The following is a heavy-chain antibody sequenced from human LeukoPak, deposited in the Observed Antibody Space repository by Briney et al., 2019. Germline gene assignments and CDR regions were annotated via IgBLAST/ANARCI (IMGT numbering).Heavy chain of an antibody. V-gene: IGHV3-64D*06. CDR1: GFILNSYA. Sequence: GGPLSLLCSACGFILNSYAMLWLRQAPGKALEYVSDISSNGCNTYHADSVKGRFTISRDNSQNTLYLQMSRLRDEDTAVYYCVKALSSTVTTKRKFDYWGQGTLVTVSS. CDR2: ISSNGCNT. CDR3: VKALSSTVTTKRKFDY. J-gene: IGHJ4*02. D-gene: IGHD4-17*01.